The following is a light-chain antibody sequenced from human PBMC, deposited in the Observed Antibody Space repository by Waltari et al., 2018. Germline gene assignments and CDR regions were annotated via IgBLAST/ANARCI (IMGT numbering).Light chain of an antibody. V-gene: IGKV3-20*01. CDR3: QQYGNSPLYT. CDR2: GAS. CDR1: QSVSSSY. J-gene: IGKJ2*01. Sequence: IVLTPSPGPLSLSPGARATLSCRASQSVSSSYLAWYQHKPGQAPRPLIYGASSRATGIPDRFSGSGSGTDFTLTISRLEPEDFAVYYCQQYGNSPLYTFGQGTKLEIK.